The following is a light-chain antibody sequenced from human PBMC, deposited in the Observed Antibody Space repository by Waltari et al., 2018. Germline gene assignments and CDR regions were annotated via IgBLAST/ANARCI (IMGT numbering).Light chain of an antibody. J-gene: IGKJ2*01. CDR2: DIS. Sequence: EIVMTQSPATLSVSPGERATLSCRASQIIGSRLAWYQQKRGQAPRLLIYDISTRATGIPARFSGSGSGTEFTLTISSLQSEDSATYYCHQYSASHTFGQGTELEI. V-gene: IGKV3-15*01. CDR3: HQYSASHT. CDR1: QIIGSR.